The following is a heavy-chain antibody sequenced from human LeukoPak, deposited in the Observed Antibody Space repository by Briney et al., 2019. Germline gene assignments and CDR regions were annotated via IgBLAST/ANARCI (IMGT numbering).Heavy chain of an antibody. V-gene: IGHV1-69*13. Sequence: ASVKVSCKASGGTFSGYAISWVRQAPGQGLEWMGGIIPIFGTANYAQKFQGRVTITADESTSTAYMELSSLRSEDTAVYYCARADGRMDGSGSYYNRYYYYGMDVWGKGTTVTVSS. CDR1: GGTFSGYA. CDR2: IIPIFGTA. CDR3: ARADGRMDGSGSYYNRYYYYGMDV. J-gene: IGHJ6*04. D-gene: IGHD3-10*01.